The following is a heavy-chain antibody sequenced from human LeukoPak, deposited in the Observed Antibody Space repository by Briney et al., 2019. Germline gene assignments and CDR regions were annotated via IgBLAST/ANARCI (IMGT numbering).Heavy chain of an antibody. J-gene: IGHJ4*02. D-gene: IGHD3-22*01. V-gene: IGHV1-69*05. CDR3: ASVGVVITTGYFDN. Sequence: ASVKVSCKASGGTFSSYAISWVRQAPGQGLEWMGGIIPNIGTANYAQKFQGRVTITTDASTSTAYMELSSLRSEDTAVYYCASVGVVITTGYFDNWGQGTLVTVSS. CDR1: GGTFSSYA. CDR2: IIPNIGTA.